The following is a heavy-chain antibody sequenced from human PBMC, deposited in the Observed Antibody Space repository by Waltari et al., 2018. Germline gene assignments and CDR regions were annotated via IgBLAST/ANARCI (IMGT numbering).Heavy chain of an antibody. J-gene: IGHJ2*01. CDR1: GGTFSSYA. CDR3: ARGDLGAPYWYFDL. D-gene: IGHD1-26*01. CDR2: IIPIFGTA. V-gene: IGHV1-69*14. Sequence: QVQLVQSGAEVKKPGSSVKVSCKASGGTFSSYAISWVRQAPGQGLEWMGGIIPIFGTANYAQKFKGRGTITADKSTSTAYMELSSLRSEDTAVYYCARGDLGAPYWYFDLWGRGTLVTVSS.